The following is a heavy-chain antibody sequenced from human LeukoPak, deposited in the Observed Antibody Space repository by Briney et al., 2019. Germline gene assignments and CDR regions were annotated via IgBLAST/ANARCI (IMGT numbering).Heavy chain of an antibody. CDR2: IFPGDPDI. D-gene: IGHD6-13*01. CDR1: GYSFTSYW. J-gene: IGHJ4*02. Sequence: GESLKISCKGSGYSFTSYWIGWVRQMPGKGLEWMGIIFPGDPDIRYSPSFQGQVTFSADKSINTAYLQWISLKASDTAIYYCARHGTPFDYWGQGTLVTVSS. V-gene: IGHV5-51*01. CDR3: ARHGTPFDY.